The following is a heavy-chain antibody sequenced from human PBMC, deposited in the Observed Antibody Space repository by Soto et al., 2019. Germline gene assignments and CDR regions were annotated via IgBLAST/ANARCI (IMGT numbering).Heavy chain of an antibody. Sequence: EVQLLESGGGLVQPGGSLRLSCAASRFTFSSYAMSWVRQAPGKGLEWVSAISGSGGSTYYANSVKGRFTISRDNSKNTLYLQMNSLRAEDTAVYYCASGPANWNHDYWGQGTLVTGSS. D-gene: IGHD1-20*01. J-gene: IGHJ4*02. V-gene: IGHV3-23*01. CDR1: RFTFSSYA. CDR2: ISGSGGST. CDR3: ASGPANWNHDY.